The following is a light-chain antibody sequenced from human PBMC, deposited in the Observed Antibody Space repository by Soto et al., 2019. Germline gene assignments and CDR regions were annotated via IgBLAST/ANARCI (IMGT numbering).Light chain of an antibody. Sequence: QPVLTQSPSASASLGASVKLTCTLSSGHSSYAIAWHQQQPEKGPRYLMKLNSDGSHSKGDGIPDRFSGSSSGAERYLTISVLQSEDEADYYCQTLGTGIQVFGGGTKLTVL. CDR1: SGHSSYA. J-gene: IGLJ3*02. CDR2: LNSDGSH. V-gene: IGLV4-69*01. CDR3: QTLGTGIQV.